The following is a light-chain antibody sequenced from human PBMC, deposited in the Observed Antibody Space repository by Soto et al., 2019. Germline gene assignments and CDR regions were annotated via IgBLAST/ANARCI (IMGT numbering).Light chain of an antibody. CDR3: QQRSNWPPT. Sequence: EIVLTQSPATLSLSPGARGTHSCRASQSVTSYLAWYQQKPGQAPRLLIYDAYNRATGITARFSGSGSGTDFTLTISSLEPEDFAVYYCQQRSNWPPTVGPGTQVDIK. J-gene: IGKJ3*01. V-gene: IGKV3-11*01. CDR2: DAY. CDR1: QSVTSY.